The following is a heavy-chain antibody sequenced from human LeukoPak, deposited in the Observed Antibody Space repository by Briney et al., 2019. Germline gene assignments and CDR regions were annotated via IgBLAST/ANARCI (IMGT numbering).Heavy chain of an antibody. CDR2: ISSSSTYI. V-gene: IGHV3-21*01. D-gene: IGHD6-19*01. CDR3: ARESFSGWYDDD. Sequence: GGSLRLSCAPSGFTFSSYGMNGVRQAPGKGLEWVSSISSSSTYIYYADSVKGRFTISRDNAKNLLYLQMNSLRGEDTAVYYCARESFSGWYDDDWGKGTLVTVSS. CDR1: GFTFSSYG. J-gene: IGHJ4*02.